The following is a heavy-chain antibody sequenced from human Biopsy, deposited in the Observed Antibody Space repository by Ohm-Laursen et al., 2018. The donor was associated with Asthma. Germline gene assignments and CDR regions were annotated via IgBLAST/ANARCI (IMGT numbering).Heavy chain of an antibody. J-gene: IGHJ4*02. CDR2: ISHDGRKT. D-gene: IGHD6-19*01. CDR1: GFAFRTSA. Sequence: SLRLSCAASGFAFRTSAMHWVRQAPGKGLAWVAIISHDGRKTDFGDSVRGRFAISRDNSKSTLYLEMNSLRAEDTAVYYCARGDSSGWSHYYFDYWGQGTLVTVSS. CDR3: ARGDSSGWSHYYFDY. V-gene: IGHV3-33*05.